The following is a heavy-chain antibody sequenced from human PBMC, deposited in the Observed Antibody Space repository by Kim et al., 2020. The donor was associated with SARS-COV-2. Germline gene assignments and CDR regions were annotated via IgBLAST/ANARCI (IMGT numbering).Heavy chain of an antibody. CDR3: ARERASGYYTLYGMDV. D-gene: IGHD3-3*01. V-gene: IGHV3-30*07. Sequence: DSVKGRFTISRDSSKNTLSLQMNSLRGEDTAVYYCARERASGYYTLYGMDVWGQGTTVIVSS. J-gene: IGHJ6*02.